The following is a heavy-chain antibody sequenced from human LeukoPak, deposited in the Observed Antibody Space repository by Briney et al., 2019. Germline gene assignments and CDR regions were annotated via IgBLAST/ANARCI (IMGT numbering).Heavy chain of an antibody. V-gene: IGHV3-23*01. D-gene: IGHD3-10*01. CDR1: GFTFSNYA. J-gene: IGHJ4*02. CDR3: AKVLNYYASGYFDY. Sequence: PGGSLRLSCAASGFTFSNYAMSWVRQAPGRGLEWVSAISGSGGSTHYADSVKGRFTISRDNSKNTLYLPMNSLRAEDTAVYYCAKVLNYYASGYFDYWGQGTLVTVSS. CDR2: ISGSGGST.